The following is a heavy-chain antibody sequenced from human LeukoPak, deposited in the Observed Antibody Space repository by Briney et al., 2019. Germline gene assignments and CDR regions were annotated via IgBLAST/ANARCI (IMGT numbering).Heavy chain of an antibody. CDR2: ISHDGNDK. D-gene: IGHD3-16*01. CDR1: GFTFSSSG. CDR3: ARDGGGTLFDP. J-gene: IGHJ5*02. V-gene: IGHV3-30*03. Sequence: GRSLRLSCAASGFTFSSSGMHWVRQAPGKGLEWVAVISHDGNDKHYGDSVKGRFTISRDNSMETLYLQMNSLTTGDTALYHCARDGGGTLFDPWGQGTLVTVSS.